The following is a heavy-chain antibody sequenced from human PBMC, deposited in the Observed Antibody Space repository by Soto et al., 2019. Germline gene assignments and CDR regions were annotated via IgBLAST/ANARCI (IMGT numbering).Heavy chain of an antibody. D-gene: IGHD3-3*01. CDR3: ARVRDYDFWSGSDVFDI. Sequence: GGSLRLSCAASGFTFSTYSMNWVRQAPGKGLEWVSSISSSIIYIYYADSVKGRFTISRDNAKNSLYLQMNSLRAEDTAVYYCARVRDYDFWSGSDVFDIWGQGTMVTVSS. CDR1: GFTFSTYS. CDR2: ISSSIIYI. J-gene: IGHJ3*02. V-gene: IGHV3-21*01.